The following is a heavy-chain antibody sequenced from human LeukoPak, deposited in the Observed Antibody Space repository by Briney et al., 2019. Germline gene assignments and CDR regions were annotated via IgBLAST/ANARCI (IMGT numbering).Heavy chain of an antibody. CDR3: TIVLRGTPVEPIIDF. J-gene: IGHJ4*02. CDR2: IKSIGSGGTA. D-gene: IGHD1-14*01. CDR1: GVTFTNAW. Sequence: GGSLRLSCAASGVTFTNAWMNCVRQAPGKGLEWVGRIKSIGSGGTADYSAPVKGRFTISRDDSKNTLYLQMSSLNTEDTAVYHCTIVLRGTPVEPIIDFWGQGTLVTVSS. V-gene: IGHV3-15*01.